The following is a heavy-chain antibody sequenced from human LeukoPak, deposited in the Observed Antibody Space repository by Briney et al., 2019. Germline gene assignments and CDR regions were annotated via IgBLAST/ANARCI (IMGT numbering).Heavy chain of an antibody. D-gene: IGHD5-24*01. CDR3: ARGVRDGYNRNDY. J-gene: IGHJ4*02. Sequence: KPSETLSLTCTVSGYSISSGYYWGWIRQPLGKGLEWIGSIYHSGSTYYNPSLKSRVTISVDTSKNQFSLKLSSVTAADTAVYYCARGVRDGYNRNDYWGQGTLVTVSS. V-gene: IGHV4-38-2*02. CDR2: IYHSGST. CDR1: GYSISSGYY.